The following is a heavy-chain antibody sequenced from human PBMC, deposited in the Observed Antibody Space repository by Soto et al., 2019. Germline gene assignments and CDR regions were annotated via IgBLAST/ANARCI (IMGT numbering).Heavy chain of an antibody. V-gene: IGHV3-72*01. J-gene: IGHJ6*02. Sequence: GGSLRLSCAASGFTFSDHYMDWVRQAPGKGLEWVGRTRNKANSYTTEYAASVKGRFTISRDDSKKSLYLQMNSLKTEDTAVYYCARSNYDILTGYPGGMDVWGQGTTVTAP. CDR1: GFTFSDHY. CDR3: ARSNYDILTGYPGGMDV. D-gene: IGHD3-9*01. CDR2: TRNKANSYTT.